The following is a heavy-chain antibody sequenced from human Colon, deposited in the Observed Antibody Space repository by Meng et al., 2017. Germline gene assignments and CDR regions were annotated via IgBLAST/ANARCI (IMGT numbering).Heavy chain of an antibody. CDR1: GFTSSDFA. D-gene: IGHD4-11*01. CDR3: AKDRIEGSTGIDY. V-gene: IGHV3-23*01. Sequence: LESGGGLEQPGGSLRLSCAASGFTSSDFAMSWVRQAPGKGLEWVSTLSGGDDRTFYADSLKGRFTISRDNSKNTLYLQMNSLRVEDSAVYFCAKDRIEGSTGIDYWGQETLVTVSS. CDR2: LSGGDDRT. J-gene: IGHJ4*02.